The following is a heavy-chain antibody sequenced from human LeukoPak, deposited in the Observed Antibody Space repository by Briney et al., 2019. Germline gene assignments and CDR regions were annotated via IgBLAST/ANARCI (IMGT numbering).Heavy chain of an antibody. CDR2: ISSSGTTI. CDR3: GRSPIGVAPLDY. CDR1: GFTFSDYY. V-gene: IGHV3-11*01. Sequence: GGSLRLSCAASGFTFSDYYMSWIRQAPGKGLEWVSNISSSGTTINYADSVKGRFTISRDNAKNSLYLQMNSLKTEDTAVYYCGRSPIGVAPLDYWGQGTLVTVSS. J-gene: IGHJ4*02. D-gene: IGHD6-19*01.